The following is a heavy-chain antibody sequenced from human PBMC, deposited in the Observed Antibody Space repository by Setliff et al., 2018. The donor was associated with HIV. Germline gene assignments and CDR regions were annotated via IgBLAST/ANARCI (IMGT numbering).Heavy chain of an antibody. J-gene: IGHJ1*01. V-gene: IGHV4-39*07. Sequence: SETLSLTCTVSGGSINSSSYYWGWIRQPPGKGLEWIGRIYYRGNTYYNPSLKSRVTISEDTSRNQFSLRLSSVTAADTAIYYCARVPTSSWYVTTQRTKEYFHHWGQGTLVTVSS. CDR3: ARVPTSSWYVTTQRTKEYFHH. D-gene: IGHD6-13*01. CDR2: IYYRGNT. CDR1: GGSINSSSYY.